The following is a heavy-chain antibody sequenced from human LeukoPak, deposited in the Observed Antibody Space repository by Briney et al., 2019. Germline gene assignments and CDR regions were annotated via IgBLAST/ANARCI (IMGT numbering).Heavy chain of an antibody. Sequence: ASVKVSCKASGYTFTSYDINWVRQGTGQGLEWMGWMNPNSGNTGYAQKFQGRVTITRNTSISTAYMELSSLRSEDTAVYYCARGSKDYDFWSGYDYWGQGTLVTVSS. J-gene: IGHJ4*02. D-gene: IGHD3-3*01. V-gene: IGHV1-8*03. CDR1: GYTFTSYD. CDR3: ARGSKDYDFWSGYDY. CDR2: MNPNSGNT.